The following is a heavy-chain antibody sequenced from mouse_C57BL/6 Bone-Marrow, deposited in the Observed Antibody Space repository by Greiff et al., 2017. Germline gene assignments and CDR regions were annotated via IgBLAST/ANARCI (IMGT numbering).Heavy chain of an antibody. Sequence: EVKVVESGGGLVQPGGSMKLSCVASGFTFSNYWMNWVRQSPEKGLEWVAQIRLKSDNYATHYAESVKGRFTISRDDSKSSVYLQMNNLRAEDTGIYYCTGGSSGYPYYYAMDYWGQGTSVTVSS. V-gene: IGHV6-3*01. D-gene: IGHD3-2*02. CDR3: TGGSSGYPYYYAMDY. CDR1: GFTFSNYW. CDR2: IRLKSDNYAT. J-gene: IGHJ4*01.